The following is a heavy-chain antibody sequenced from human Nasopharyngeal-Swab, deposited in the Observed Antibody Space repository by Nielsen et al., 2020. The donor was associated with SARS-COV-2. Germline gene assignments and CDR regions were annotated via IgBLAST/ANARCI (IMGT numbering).Heavy chain of an antibody. Sequence: ASVKVSCKASGYTFTSYYMHWVRQAPGQGLEWMGIINPSGGSTSYAQKFQGRVTMTRDTSTSTAYMELSSLRSEDTAVYYCARDEDFWSGYYSYYYYGMDVWGQGTTVTVSS. CDR2: INPSGGST. CDR1: GYTFTSYY. V-gene: IGHV1-46*01. J-gene: IGHJ6*02. D-gene: IGHD3-3*01. CDR3: ARDEDFWSGYYSYYYYGMDV.